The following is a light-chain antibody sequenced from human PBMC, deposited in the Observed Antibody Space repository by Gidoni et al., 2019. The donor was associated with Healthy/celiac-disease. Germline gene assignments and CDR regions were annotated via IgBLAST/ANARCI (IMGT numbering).Light chain of an antibody. CDR1: ALPKQY. CDR2: KDS. CDR3: QSADSSGTYV. V-gene: IGLV3-25*03. Sequence: SYELTQPPSVSVSPGQTARITGSGDALPKQYAYWYPQKPGQAPVLGIYKDSERPSGIPGRFSGSSSGTTVTLTISGVQAEDEADYYCQSADSSGTYVFGTGTKVTVL. J-gene: IGLJ1*01.